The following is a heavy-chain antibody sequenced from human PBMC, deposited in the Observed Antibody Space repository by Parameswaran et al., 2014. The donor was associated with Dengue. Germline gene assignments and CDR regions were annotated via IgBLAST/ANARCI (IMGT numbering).Heavy chain of an antibody. CDR2: IHYSGST. Sequence: RWIRQPPGKGLEWIGHIHYSGSTNYNPSLKSRVTISVDTSKNQFSLKLSSVTAADTAAYYCARGKGIGALNYYYYGMDVWGQGTTVTVSS. D-gene: IGHD6-6*01. CDR3: ARGKGIGALNYYYYGMDV. V-gene: IGHV4-59*01. J-gene: IGHJ6*02.